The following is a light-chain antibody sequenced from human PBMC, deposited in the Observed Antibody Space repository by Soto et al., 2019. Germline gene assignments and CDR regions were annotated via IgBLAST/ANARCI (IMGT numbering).Light chain of an antibody. J-gene: IGKJ2*01. CDR1: QSVSNY. V-gene: IGKV3-11*01. CDR2: DAS. CDR3: QQRYNWPPYT. Sequence: EIVLTQSPATLSLSPGERATLSCRASQSVSNYLAWYQQKPGQTPRLLIYDASNSATGIPARFSGSGSGTDFTLTISSPAPEDFGVYSWQQRYNWPPYTFGRGTKLEIK.